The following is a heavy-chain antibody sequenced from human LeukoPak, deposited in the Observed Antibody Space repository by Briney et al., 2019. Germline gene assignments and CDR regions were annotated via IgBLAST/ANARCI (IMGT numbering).Heavy chain of an antibody. CDR3: TTIAAAGHFDY. Sequence: GGSLRLSCAASGVTFSSYAMHWIRQAPGKGLEWVGRIKSKTDGGTTDYAAPVKGRFTISRDDSKTTLYLQMNSLKTEDTAMYYCTTIAAAGHFDYWGQGTLVTVSS. V-gene: IGHV3-15*01. CDR1: GVTFSSYA. D-gene: IGHD6-13*01. CDR2: IKSKTDGGTT. J-gene: IGHJ4*02.